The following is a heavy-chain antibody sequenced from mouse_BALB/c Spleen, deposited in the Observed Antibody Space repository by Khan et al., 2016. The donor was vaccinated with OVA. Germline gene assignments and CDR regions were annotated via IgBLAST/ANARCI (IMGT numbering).Heavy chain of an antibody. J-gene: IGHJ3*01. CDR1: GYTFTSYW. CDR3: ARREKYGYDPSWFAY. Sequence: QVQLQQPGAELVRPGASVKLPCKASGYTFTSYWMNWVRQRPRQGLEWIGKINPSDSESHYNEMFKDKATLTVAKSSGTAYMQLSSLTSEDSAVXYGARREKYGYDPSWFAYWGQGTLVTVSA. V-gene: IGHV1-52*01. D-gene: IGHD2-2*01. CDR2: INPSDSES.